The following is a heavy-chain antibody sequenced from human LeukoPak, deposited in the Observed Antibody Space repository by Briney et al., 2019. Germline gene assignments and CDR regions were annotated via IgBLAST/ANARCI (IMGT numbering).Heavy chain of an antibody. CDR1: GGSISSYY. CDR3: ARHSPAAGTSAFDI. Sequence: PSETLSLTCTVSGGSISSYYWSWIRQPPGKGLECVGYISYSGSTNYNPSLKSRVTISVDTSKNQFSLKLSSVTAADAAVYYCARHSPAAGTSAFDIWGQGTMVTASS. CDR2: ISYSGST. D-gene: IGHD6-13*01. J-gene: IGHJ3*02. V-gene: IGHV4-59*08.